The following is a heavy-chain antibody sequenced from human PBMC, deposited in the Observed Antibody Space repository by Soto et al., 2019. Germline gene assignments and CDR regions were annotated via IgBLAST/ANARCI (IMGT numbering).Heavy chain of an antibody. CDR2: IYYSGST. Sequence: PSETLSLTCTVSGGSISSSSYYWGWIRQPPGKGLEWIGSIYYSGSTYYNPSLKSRVTISVDTSKNQFSLKLSSVTAADTAVYYCARYLLRFLEWLSADYFDYWGQGTLVTVSS. V-gene: IGHV4-39*01. CDR3: ARYLLRFLEWLSADYFDY. CDR1: GGSISSSSYY. J-gene: IGHJ4*02. D-gene: IGHD3-3*01.